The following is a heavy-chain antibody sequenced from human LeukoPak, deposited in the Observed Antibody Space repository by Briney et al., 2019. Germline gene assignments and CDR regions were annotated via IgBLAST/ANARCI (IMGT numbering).Heavy chain of an antibody. J-gene: IGHJ4*02. D-gene: IGHD3-22*01. CDR3: ARGAQRYYYDTSGYIPDY. CDR2: INTNTGNP. CDR1: GYTFISYA. V-gene: IGHV7-4-1*02. Sequence: ASVKVSCKASGYTFISYAMNWVRQAPGQGLEWMGWINTNTGNPTYAQGFTGRFVFSLDTSGSTAYLQISSLRAEDTAVYYCARGAQRYYYDTSGYIPDYWGQGTLVTVSS.